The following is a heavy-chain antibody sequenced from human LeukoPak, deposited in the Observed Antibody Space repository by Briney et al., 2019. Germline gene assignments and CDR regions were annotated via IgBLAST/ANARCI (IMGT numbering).Heavy chain of an antibody. V-gene: IGHV1-69*13. CDR3: ARDAVSTTTAGGIDY. D-gene: IGHD5/OR15-5a*01. J-gene: IGHJ4*02. CDR2: IIPIFGTA. CDR1: GGTFSSYA. Sequence: ASVKVSCKASGGTFSSYAISWVRQAPGQGLEWMGGIIPIFGTANYAQKFQGRVTITADESTSTAYMELSSLRSEDTAVYYCARDAVSTTTAGGIDYWGQGTLVTVSS.